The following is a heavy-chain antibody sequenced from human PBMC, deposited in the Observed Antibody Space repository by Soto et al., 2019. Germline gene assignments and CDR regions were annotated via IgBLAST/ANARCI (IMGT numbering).Heavy chain of an antibody. CDR1: GFTFSNYA. CDR3: ATGRQMGY. Sequence: DVQVLESGGDLVQPGESLRLSCAASGFTFSNYAMTWVRQAPGKGLEWVSTMSGSGDSIYYADSVKGRFTISRDNPKNTLYLQMNSLRADDWAVYYCATGRQMGYWGQGTLVFVSS. V-gene: IGHV3-23*01. CDR2: MSGSGDSI. J-gene: IGHJ4*02. D-gene: IGHD7-27*01.